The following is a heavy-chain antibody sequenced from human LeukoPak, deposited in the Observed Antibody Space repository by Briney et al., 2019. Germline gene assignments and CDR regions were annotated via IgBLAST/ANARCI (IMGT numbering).Heavy chain of an antibody. V-gene: IGHV4-39*01. Sequence: PGGSLRLSCAASGFTFSSYSMNWVRQPPVKGLEWIGSIYYSGSTYYNPSLKSRVTISVDTSKNQFSLKLSSVTAADTAVYYCARHRIVVAIFDYWGQGTLVTVSS. CDR2: IYYSGST. J-gene: IGHJ4*02. CDR3: ARHRIVVAIFDY. D-gene: IGHD3-22*01. CDR1: GFTFSSYSMN.